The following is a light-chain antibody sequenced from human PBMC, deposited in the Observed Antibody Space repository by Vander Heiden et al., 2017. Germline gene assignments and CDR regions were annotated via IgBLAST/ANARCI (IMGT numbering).Light chain of an antibody. J-gene: IGKJ5*01. CDR3: QQRSNWRIT. Sequence: EIVLTQSPATLSLSPGERATLSCRASQSVSSYLAWYQQKPGQAPRLLIDDASNRATGIPARFSGSGSGTDFTLTISSLEPEDFAVYYCQQRSNWRITFGQGTRLEIK. V-gene: IGKV3-11*01. CDR1: QSVSSY. CDR2: DAS.